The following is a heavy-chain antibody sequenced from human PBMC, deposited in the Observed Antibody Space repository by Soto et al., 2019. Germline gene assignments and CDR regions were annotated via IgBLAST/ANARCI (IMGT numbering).Heavy chain of an antibody. J-gene: IGHJ3*02. D-gene: IGHD1-1*01. CDR3: AREPSVEDWNGLEYAFDI. CDR2: ISSSSSYI. V-gene: IGHV3-21*01. Sequence: GGSLRLSCAASGFTFSSYSMNWVRQAPGKGLEWVSSISSSSSYIYYADSVKGRFTISRDNAKNSLYLQMNSLRAEDTAVYYCAREPSVEDWNGLEYAFDIWGQGTMVTVSS. CDR1: GFTFSSYS.